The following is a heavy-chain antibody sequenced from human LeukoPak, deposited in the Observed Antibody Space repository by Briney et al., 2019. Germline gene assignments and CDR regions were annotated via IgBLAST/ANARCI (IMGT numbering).Heavy chain of an antibody. J-gene: IGHJ5*02. D-gene: IGHD3-16*01. CDR2: IKEDGSAE. Sequence: PGGSLRLSCAASGFTFSSHWMGWVRQAPGKGLEWVANIKEDGSAEHYVDSVRGRFTISRDNAKNSLYLQMNSLRAEDTAVYYCARDGALDWFDPWGQGTLVTVSS. CDR1: GFTFSSHW. V-gene: IGHV3-7*01. CDR3: ARDGALDWFDP.